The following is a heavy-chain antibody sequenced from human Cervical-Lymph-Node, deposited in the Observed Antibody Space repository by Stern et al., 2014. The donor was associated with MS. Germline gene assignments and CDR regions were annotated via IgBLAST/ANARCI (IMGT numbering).Heavy chain of an antibody. D-gene: IGHD6-19*01. J-gene: IGHJ4*02. V-gene: IGHV3-11*01. CDR3: ARDRQKYSSGWYPPLDY. CDR2: IIFIFFTS. Sequence: FFNPLFSLILSFSSSLFTFIYYFMSFILHSPFNFLYFISHIIFIFFTSYSADSVKGRFTISREKEKKSLYLQMNSLTVEDTAVYYCARDRQKYSSGWYPPLDYWGQGALVTVSS. CDR1: LFTFIYYF.